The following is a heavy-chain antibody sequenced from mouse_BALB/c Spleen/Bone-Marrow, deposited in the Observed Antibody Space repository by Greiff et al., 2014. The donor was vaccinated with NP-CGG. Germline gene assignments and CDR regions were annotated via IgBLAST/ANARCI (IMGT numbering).Heavy chain of an antibody. CDR3: ATSYYGRKTWFAY. Sequence: QVQLQQSGPGLVAPSQSLSITCTVSGFSLTSYGVNWVRQPPGKGLEWLGGIWGDGSKNYHSALISRLSISKDNSKSQVFLKLNSLQTDDTDTYYCATSYYGRKTWFAYWGQGTLVTVSA. CDR2: IWGDGSK. D-gene: IGHD1-1*01. CDR1: GFSLTSYG. J-gene: IGHJ3*01. V-gene: IGHV2-3*01.